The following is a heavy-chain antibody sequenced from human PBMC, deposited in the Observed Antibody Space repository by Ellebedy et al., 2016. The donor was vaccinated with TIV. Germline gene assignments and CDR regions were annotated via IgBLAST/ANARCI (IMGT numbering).Heavy chain of an antibody. CDR2: IYYSGST. V-gene: IGHV4-31*03. CDR3: GSPYCSGNCYQQTFDK. D-gene: IGHD2-15*01. Sequence: MPSETLSLTCTVSGGSISSGGYYWSWVRHHPGKSLEWIGHIYYSGSTYYHSSLKSRITISLDASTNHFSLRLDYVIAPDTAVYHCGSPYCSGNCYQQTFDKWGQGAQIIVSS. J-gene: IGHJ4*02. CDR1: GGSISSGGYY.